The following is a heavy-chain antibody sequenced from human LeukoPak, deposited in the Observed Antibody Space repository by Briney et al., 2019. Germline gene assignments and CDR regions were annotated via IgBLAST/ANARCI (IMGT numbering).Heavy chain of an antibody. CDR2: IYYSGST. D-gene: IGHD3-16*01. CDR1: GDSVSSSSSY. Sequence: PSETLSLTCTVSGDSVSSSSSYWSWIRQPPGKGLEWIGYIYYSGSTNYNPSLKSRVTISVDTSKNQFSLKLSSVTAADTAVFYCARHFRGAHDAFHIWGQGTMVTVSS. CDR3: ARHFRGAHDAFHI. V-gene: IGHV4-61*01. J-gene: IGHJ3*02.